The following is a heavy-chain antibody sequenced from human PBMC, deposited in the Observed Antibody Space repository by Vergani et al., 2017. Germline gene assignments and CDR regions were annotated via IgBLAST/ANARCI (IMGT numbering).Heavy chain of an antibody. V-gene: IGHV4-59*08. D-gene: IGHD5-18*01. J-gene: IGHJ4*02. CDR1: GGSISSYY. CDR2: IYYSGST. CDR3: ARLGYSYGPPGYFDY. Sequence: QVQLQESGPGLVKPSETLSLTCTVSGGSISSYYWSWIRQPPGKGLEWIGYIYYSGSTNYNPSLKSRVTISVDTSKNQFSLKLSSVTAADTAVYYCARLGYSYGPPGYFDYWGQGTLVTVSS.